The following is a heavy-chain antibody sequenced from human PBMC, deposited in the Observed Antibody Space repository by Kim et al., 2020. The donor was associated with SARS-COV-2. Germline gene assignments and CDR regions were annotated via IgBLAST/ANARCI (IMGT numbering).Heavy chain of an antibody. CDR1: GFTFSGSA. J-gene: IGHJ4*02. V-gene: IGHV3-73*01. CDR2: IRSKANSYAT. CDR3: TRDALGSPFDY. D-gene: IGHD3-10*01. Sequence: GGSLRLSCAASGFTFSGSAMHWVRQASGKGLEWVGRIRSKANSYATAYAASVKGRFTISRDDSKNTAYLQMNSLKTEDTAVYYCTRDALGSPFDYWGQGTLVTVSS.